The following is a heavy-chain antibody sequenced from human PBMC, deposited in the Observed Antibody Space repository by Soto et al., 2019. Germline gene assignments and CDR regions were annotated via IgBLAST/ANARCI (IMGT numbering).Heavy chain of an antibody. Sequence: QLQLQESGPGLVKPSETLSLTCTVSGGSISSSSYYWGWIRQPPGKGLEWIGSIYYSGNTYYNPSLKSRATIPVDTSNNLFSLKVSSVTAAAPAVYYCASSFTSSHAFDLWGPGTMVTVSS. CDR2: IYYSGNT. V-gene: IGHV4-39*01. CDR1: GGSISSSSYY. CDR3: ASSFTSSHAFDL. J-gene: IGHJ3*01. D-gene: IGHD2-2*01.